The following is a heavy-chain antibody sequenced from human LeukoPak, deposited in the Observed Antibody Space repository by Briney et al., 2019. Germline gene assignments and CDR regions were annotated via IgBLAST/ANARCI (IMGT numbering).Heavy chain of an antibody. CDR1: GFTFSSYS. Sequence: PGGSLRLSCAAYGFTFSSYSMNWVRQAPGKGLEWVSAISGSGVNTYYADSVKGRFTISRDNSKNTLYLQMNSLRAEDTAVYYCAELGITMIGGVWGKGTTVTISS. CDR2: ISGSGVNT. J-gene: IGHJ6*04. V-gene: IGHV3-23*01. D-gene: IGHD3-10*02. CDR3: AELGITMIGGV.